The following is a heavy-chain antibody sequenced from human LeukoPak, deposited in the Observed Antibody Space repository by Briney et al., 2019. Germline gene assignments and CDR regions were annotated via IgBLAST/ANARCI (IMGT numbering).Heavy chain of an antibody. CDR1: GFTFSSYS. J-gene: IGHJ4*02. CDR2: ISSSSSTI. D-gene: IGHD3-3*01. CDR3: ARDSPDHDFWSGYYDFDY. V-gene: IGHV3-48*04. Sequence: GGSLRLSCAGSGFTFSSYSMNWVRQAPGKGLEWVSYISSSSSTIYYTDSVKGRFTISRDNAKNSLYLQMNSLRAEDTAVYYCARDSPDHDFWSGYYDFDYWGQGTLVTVSS.